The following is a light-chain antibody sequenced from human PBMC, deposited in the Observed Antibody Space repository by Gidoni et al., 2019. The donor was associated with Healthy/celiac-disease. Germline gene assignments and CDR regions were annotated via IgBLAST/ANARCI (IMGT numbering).Light chain of an antibody. V-gene: IGKV1-33*01. CDR2: GAS. CDR1: QDISNY. CDR3: QQYDNLPMYT. J-gene: IGKJ2*01. Sequence: DIQMTQSPSSLSASVGDRVTITCQASQDISNYLNWYQQKPGKDPKLLIYGASNLETGVPSRFSGSGSGTDFTFTISSLQPEDIATYYCQQYDNLPMYTFGQGTKLEIK.